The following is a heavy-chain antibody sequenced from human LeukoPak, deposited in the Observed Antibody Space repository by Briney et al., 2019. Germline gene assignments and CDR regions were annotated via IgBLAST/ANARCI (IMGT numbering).Heavy chain of an antibody. CDR3: ARVSFIAAGSMDV. CDR2: ISSSSSYI. Sequence: GGSLRLSCAASGFTFSSYSMNWVRQAPGKGLEWVSSISSSSSYIYYADSVKGRFTISRDNAKNSLYLQVNSLRAEDTAVYYCARVSFIAAGSMDVWGKGTTVTVSS. J-gene: IGHJ6*03. V-gene: IGHV3-21*01. CDR1: GFTFSSYS. D-gene: IGHD6-25*01.